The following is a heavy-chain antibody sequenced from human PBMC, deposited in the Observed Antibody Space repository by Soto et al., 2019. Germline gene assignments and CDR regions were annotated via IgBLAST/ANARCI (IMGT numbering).Heavy chain of an antibody. CDR2: INSGGST. CDR3: AREVFCSSSSCQVRYGMDV. V-gene: IGHV3-53*01. CDR1: GFTVSSHY. J-gene: IGHJ6*02. Sequence: GGSLRLSCAPSGFTVSSHYMSWVRQAPGKGLEWVSVINSGGSTYYADSVKGRFTISRYHSRNTLYLQMNSLRVEDTAVYYCAREVFCSSSSCQVRYGMDVWGQGTTVTVSS. D-gene: IGHD2-2*01.